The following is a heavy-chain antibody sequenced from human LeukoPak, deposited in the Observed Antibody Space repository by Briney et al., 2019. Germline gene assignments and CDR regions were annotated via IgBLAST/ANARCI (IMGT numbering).Heavy chain of an antibody. Sequence: PSETLSLTCTVSGGSISSYYWSWIRQPAGKGLEWIGRIYTSGSTNYNPSLKSRVTMSVDTSKDQFSLKLSSVTAADTAVYYCARSEYYYDSSGYRIWGQGTMVTVSS. CDR3: ARSEYYYDSSGYRI. CDR1: GGSISSYY. V-gene: IGHV4-4*07. D-gene: IGHD3-22*01. J-gene: IGHJ3*02. CDR2: IYTSGST.